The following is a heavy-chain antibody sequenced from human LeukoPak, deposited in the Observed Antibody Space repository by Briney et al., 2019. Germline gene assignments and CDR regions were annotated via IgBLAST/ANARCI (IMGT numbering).Heavy chain of an antibody. CDR1: GGSISSYY. CDR2: IYTSGST. Sequence: SETLSLTCTASGGSISSYYWSWIRQPAGKGLEWIWRIYTSGSTNYNPSLKSRVTMSVDTSKNQFSLELSSLTAADTAVYYCARGVSLGYCSGGSCYNRFDAWGQGTLVTVSS. V-gene: IGHV4-4*07. J-gene: IGHJ5*02. D-gene: IGHD2-15*01. CDR3: ARGVSLGYCSGGSCYNRFDA.